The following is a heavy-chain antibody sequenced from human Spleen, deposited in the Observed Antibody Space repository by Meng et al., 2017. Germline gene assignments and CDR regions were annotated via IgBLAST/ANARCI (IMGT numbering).Heavy chain of an antibody. CDR2: IYPGDSHT. Sequence: GESLKISCAGSGYMFTTYWIGWVRQMPGKGLEWMGVIYPGDSHTRYSPSFQGQVTISADKSISTAYLQWGSLKASDTAMYFCAISSKAGALYYYGLDVWGQGTTVTVSS. V-gene: IGHV5-51*01. J-gene: IGHJ6*02. D-gene: IGHD3-10*01. CDR1: GYMFTTYW. CDR3: AISSKAGALYYYGLDV.